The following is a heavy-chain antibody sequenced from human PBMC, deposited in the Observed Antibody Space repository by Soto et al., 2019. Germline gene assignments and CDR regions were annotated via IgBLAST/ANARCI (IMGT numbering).Heavy chain of an antibody. CDR3: AKVSRKGSAIDFDY. Sequence: QVQLVQSGAELKKPGASVKVSCKASGYTFSNYDMNWVRQATGQGPEWIGWVNPNNGDTGYAQKFQGRVTLTTDISQTTAYMELTSLRSEETAIYYCAKVSRKGSAIDFDYWGQGTLITVSS. J-gene: IGHJ4*02. V-gene: IGHV1-8*01. CDR2: VNPNNGDT. CDR1: GYTFSNYD. D-gene: IGHD3-10*01.